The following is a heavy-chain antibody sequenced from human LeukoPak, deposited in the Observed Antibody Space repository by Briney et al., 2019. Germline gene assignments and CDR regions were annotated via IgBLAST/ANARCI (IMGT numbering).Heavy chain of an antibody. CDR3: AREHGYSYGCFLHY. CDR2: ISSSSSNI. CDR1: GFTFNSYS. V-gene: IGHV3-21*01. J-gene: IGHJ4*02. D-gene: IGHD5-18*01. Sequence: PGGSLRLSCAASGFTFNSYSMNWVRQAPGKGLEWVSSISSSSSNIYYADSVKGRFTISRDNANNYVYLQMNGLRAGETAVYYCAREHGYSYGCFLHYWVGGTVV.